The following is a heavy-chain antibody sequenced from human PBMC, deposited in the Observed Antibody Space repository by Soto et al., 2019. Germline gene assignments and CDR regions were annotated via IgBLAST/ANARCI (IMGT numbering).Heavy chain of an antibody. V-gene: IGHV3-23*01. CDR3: AKAGLRGSGTIVVVTWYYFDY. CDR1: GFTFSSYA. J-gene: IGHJ4*02. Sequence: EVQLLESGGGLVQPGGSLRLSCAASGFTFSSYAMSWVRQAPGKGLEWVSAISGSGGSTYYADSVKGRFTISRDNSKNTLYLQMNSLRAEDTAVYYWAKAGLRGSGTIVVVTWYYFDYWGQGTLVTVSS. CDR2: ISGSGGST. D-gene: IGHD2-21*02.